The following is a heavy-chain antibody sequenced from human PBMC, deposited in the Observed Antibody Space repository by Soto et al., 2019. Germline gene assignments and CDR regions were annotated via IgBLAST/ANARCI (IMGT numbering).Heavy chain of an antibody. Sequence: SETLSLTCTVSGGSISSYYWSWIRQPPGKGLEWIGYIYYSGSTNYNPSLKSRVTISVDTSKNQFSLKLSSVTAADTAVYYCASSTTVNNYYYYYMDVWGKGTTVTVSS. CDR2: IYYSGST. V-gene: IGHV4-59*08. D-gene: IGHD4-4*01. J-gene: IGHJ6*03. CDR3: ASSTTVNNYYYYYMDV. CDR1: GGSISSYY.